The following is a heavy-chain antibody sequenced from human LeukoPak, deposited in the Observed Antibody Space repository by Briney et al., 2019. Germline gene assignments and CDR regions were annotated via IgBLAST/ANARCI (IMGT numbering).Heavy chain of an antibody. Sequence: SQTLSLTCTVSGGSISSGDYYWSWIRQPPGKGLEGIGYIYYSRSTYYNPSLKSRVTISVDTSKNQFSLKLSSVTAADTAVYYCAREGYDFWSGYPNWFDPWGQGTLVTVSS. V-gene: IGHV4-30-4*08. D-gene: IGHD3-3*01. J-gene: IGHJ5*02. CDR3: AREGYDFWSGYPNWFDP. CDR2: IYYSRST. CDR1: GGSISSGDYY.